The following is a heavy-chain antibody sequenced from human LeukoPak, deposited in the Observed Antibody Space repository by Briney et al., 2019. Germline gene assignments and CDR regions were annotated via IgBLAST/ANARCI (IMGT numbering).Heavy chain of an antibody. CDR1: GGTFSSYA. CDR3: AKDFDY. Sequence: GASVKVSCKASGGTFSSYAISWVRPAPGQGLEWMGGIIPIFGTANYAQKFQGRVTITTHESTSTAYKEPRSLRSDDTALYYCAKDFDYGGQGTLVTVPS. V-gene: IGHV1-69*05. J-gene: IGHJ4*02. CDR2: IIPIFGTA.